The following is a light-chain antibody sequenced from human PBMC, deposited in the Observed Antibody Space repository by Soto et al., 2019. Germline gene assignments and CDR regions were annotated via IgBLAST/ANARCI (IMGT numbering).Light chain of an antibody. J-gene: IGKJ1*01. Sequence: EIVLTQSPGTLSLSPGERATLSCRASQSVSSNFLAWYQQKPGQAPRLLIYGASSRATGIPDRFSGSGSGTDFTLTISRLEPEDFAVYYRQQYGSSRTFGQGTKVEIK. CDR3: QQYGSSRT. CDR1: QSVSSNF. CDR2: GAS. V-gene: IGKV3-20*01.